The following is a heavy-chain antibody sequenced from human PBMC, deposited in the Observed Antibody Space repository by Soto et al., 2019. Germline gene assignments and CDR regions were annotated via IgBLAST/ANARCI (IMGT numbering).Heavy chain of an antibody. CDR3: ARHWWSSGSYLVFDS. D-gene: IGHD6-19*01. Sequence: QVQLQESGPGLLKPSETLSLTCTISGASTGGYYWSWIRQSPGRGLEWIGYVFSSGSTNYSPSLQSRVAISIDTSKRQFFLTLTSVTAADTALYYCARHWWSSGSYLVFDSWGQGTQVTVSS. V-gene: IGHV4-59*08. CDR2: VFSSGST. CDR1: GASTGGYY. J-gene: IGHJ4*02.